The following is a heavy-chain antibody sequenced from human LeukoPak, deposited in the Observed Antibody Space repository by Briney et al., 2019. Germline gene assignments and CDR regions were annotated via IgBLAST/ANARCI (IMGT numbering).Heavy chain of an antibody. CDR3: ASRPADGYTRDY. J-gene: IGHJ4*02. D-gene: IGHD5-24*01. Sequence: SETLSLTCTVSGGSISSSSYYWGWIRQPPGKGLEWIGSIYYSGSTYYNPSLKSRVTISVDTSRYQFSLKLSSVTAADTAVYYCASRPADGYTRDYWGQGTLVTVSS. CDR1: GGSISSSSYY. CDR2: IYYSGST. V-gene: IGHV4-39*01.